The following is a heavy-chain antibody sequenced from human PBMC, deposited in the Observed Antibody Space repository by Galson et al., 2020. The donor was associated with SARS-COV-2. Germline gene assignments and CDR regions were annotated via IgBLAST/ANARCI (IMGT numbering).Heavy chain of an antibody. CDR3: ARGGTVFGVAIMPIDS. J-gene: IGHJ4*02. V-gene: IGHV1-2*02. CDR1: GYALTANY. Sequence: ASVKVSCKASGYALTANYIHWVRQAPGQGLEWMGWMDPSSGDTKYAQKFQGRVIMSRDMSIGTAYMDLSRLRSEDTAVYYCARGGTVFGVAIMPIDSWGQGTLVTVSS. D-gene: IGHD3-3*01. CDR2: MDPSSGDT.